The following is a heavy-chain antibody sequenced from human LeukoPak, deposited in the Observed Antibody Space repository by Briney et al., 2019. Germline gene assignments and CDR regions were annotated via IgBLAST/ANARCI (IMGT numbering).Heavy chain of an antibody. Sequence: AGGSLRLSCAASGFTFSSYGMHWVRQAPGKGLEWVSAVSGIGDKPYYADSVKGRFTISRDNSKNTLYLQMSSLRAEDTALYYCAKDHYGGNPRTNYYYYMDVWGKGTTVTVSS. CDR3: AKDHYGGNPRTNYYYYMDV. V-gene: IGHV3-23*01. CDR1: GFTFSSYG. D-gene: IGHD4/OR15-4a*01. J-gene: IGHJ6*03. CDR2: VSGIGDKP.